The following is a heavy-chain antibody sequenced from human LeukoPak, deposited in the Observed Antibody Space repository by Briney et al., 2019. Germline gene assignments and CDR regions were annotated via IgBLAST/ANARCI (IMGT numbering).Heavy chain of an antibody. Sequence: SETLSLTCSVPGGSLNSFSHYWAWIRQPPGKGLEWIGCIFSSGSTYYNPSLQSRVTFSLDKSNNHFALKLTSLTAADTAVYYCARGLAHGGIANWFDPWGQGTLLTVSS. V-gene: IGHV4-39*06. CDR3: ARGLAHGGIANWFDP. CDR1: GGSLNSFSHY. J-gene: IGHJ5*02. CDR2: IFSSGST. D-gene: IGHD2-21*01.